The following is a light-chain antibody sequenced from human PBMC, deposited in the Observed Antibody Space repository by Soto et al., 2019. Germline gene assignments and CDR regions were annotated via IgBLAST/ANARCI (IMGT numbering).Light chain of an antibody. Sequence: IVLTQSPGTQSLSPGERATLSCRASQSVPKSYLAWYQQRPGQAPRLLIYDASNRATGIPDRFSGSESGTDFTLTISRLEPEDFAVYYCHQYAWSPLTFGQGTRLEIK. CDR1: QSVPKSY. V-gene: IGKV3-20*01. J-gene: IGKJ5*01. CDR2: DAS. CDR3: HQYAWSPLT.